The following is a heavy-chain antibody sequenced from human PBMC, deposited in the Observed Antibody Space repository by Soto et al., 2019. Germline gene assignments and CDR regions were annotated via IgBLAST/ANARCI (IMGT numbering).Heavy chain of an antibody. CDR1: GGSISSYY. CDR2: IYYSGST. Sequence: QVQLQESGPGLVKPSETLSLTCTVSGGSISSYYWSWIRQPPGKGLEWIGYIYYSGSTNYNPSLKRRVTISVDTSKNQFSLKLSSVTAADTAVYYWARAMRGSYLRYFDYWGQGTLVTVSS. D-gene: IGHD1-26*01. V-gene: IGHV4-59*01. J-gene: IGHJ4*02. CDR3: ARAMRGSYLRYFDY.